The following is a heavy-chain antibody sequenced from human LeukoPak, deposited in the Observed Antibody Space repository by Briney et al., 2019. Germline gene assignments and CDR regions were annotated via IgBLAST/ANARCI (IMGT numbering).Heavy chain of an antibody. J-gene: IGHJ5*02. CDR2: INPDGGNT. V-gene: IGHV1-46*01. CDR1: GYTFTNSY. CDR3: ARANMVRGVGLFFDRNWFDP. Sequence: ASVKVSCKASGYTFTNSYIHWVRQAPGQVLEWMGLINPDGGNTNYAQNFQGRVTLTRDTSISTAYMELSGLRSDDTAVYYCARANMVRGVGLFFDRNWFDPWGQGTLVTVSS. D-gene: IGHD3-10*01.